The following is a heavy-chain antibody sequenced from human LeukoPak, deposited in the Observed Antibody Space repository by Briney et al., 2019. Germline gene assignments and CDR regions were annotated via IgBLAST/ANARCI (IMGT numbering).Heavy chain of an antibody. CDR1: GFTVSGTH. CDR2: TYTGGTT. J-gene: IGHJ4*02. D-gene: IGHD3-16*01. Sequence: PGGSLRLSCAASGFTVSGTHMSWVRQAPGKGLEWVSATYTGGTTYYADSVKGRFTISRDNSRNTLFLHMSSLRADDTAVYYCAKDEATSGGGLASWGQGTLVTVSS. V-gene: IGHV3-53*01. CDR3: AKDEATSGGGLAS.